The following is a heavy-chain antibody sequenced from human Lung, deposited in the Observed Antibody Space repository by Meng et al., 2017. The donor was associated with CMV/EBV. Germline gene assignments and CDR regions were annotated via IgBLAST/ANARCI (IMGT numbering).Heavy chain of an antibody. V-gene: IGHV3-23*01. J-gene: IGHJ3*01. CDR3: AKTFWTGYGPVDL. D-gene: IGHD3/OR15-3a*01. CDR1: GFTFGNYV. CDR2: ISGGSGDT. Sequence: GGSLRLXXAASGFTFGNYVMTWVRQAPGKGLEWVSSISGGSGDTHYASPVHGRFSISRDDSKNTLYLQMNSLRDEDTAVYYCAKTFWTGYGPVDLWGQGTMVTVSS.